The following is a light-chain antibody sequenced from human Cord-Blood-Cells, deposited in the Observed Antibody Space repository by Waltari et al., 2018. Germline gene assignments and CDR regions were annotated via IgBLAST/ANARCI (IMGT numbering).Light chain of an antibody. J-gene: IGKJ4*01. Sequence: DIQMNQYPYSLSASVGDRGTITCQASQDISTSLNWYQQKPGKAPKLLIYDASNLETGVPSRFSGSGSGTDFTFTISSLQPEDIATYYCQQYDNLPLTFGGGTKVEIK. CDR3: QQYDNLPLT. V-gene: IGKV1-33*01. CDR2: DAS. CDR1: QDISTS.